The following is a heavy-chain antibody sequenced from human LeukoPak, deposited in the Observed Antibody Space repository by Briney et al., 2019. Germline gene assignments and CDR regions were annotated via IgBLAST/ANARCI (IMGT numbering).Heavy chain of an antibody. J-gene: IGHJ4*02. D-gene: IGHD3-22*01. CDR1: GFPFTSYA. Sequence: GASVKVSCKASGFPFTSYAIHWVRQAPGQRLEWMGWVNADNRNTKYSQEFQGRVTITRDTSASTAYMDLNSLRSEDMAVYYCAVGDYHYDTRFDYWGQGTLVTVSS. V-gene: IGHV1-3*03. CDR3: AVGDYHYDTRFDY. CDR2: VNADNRNT.